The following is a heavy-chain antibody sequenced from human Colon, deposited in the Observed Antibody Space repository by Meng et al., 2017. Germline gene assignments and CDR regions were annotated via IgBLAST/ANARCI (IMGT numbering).Heavy chain of an antibody. J-gene: IGHJ4*02. V-gene: IGHV4-61*08. CDR3: ARDHMGSLDY. CDR2: AST. Sequence: QVQLQESGPGMVRPAESLSLIFTVSGGSVSRSGYQWGWIRQPPGKGLEWIGYASTNYNPSLKSRVTISLDTSRNQFSLSLSSVTAADTAVYYCARDHMGSLDYWGQGSLVTVSS. CDR1: GGSVSRSGYQ. D-gene: IGHD1-26*01.